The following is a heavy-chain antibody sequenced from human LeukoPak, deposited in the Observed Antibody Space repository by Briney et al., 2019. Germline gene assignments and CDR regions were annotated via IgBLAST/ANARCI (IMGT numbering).Heavy chain of an antibody. D-gene: IGHD3-10*01. CDR1: GYSFTSYW. CDR2: IYPGDSDT. CDR3: ARQEELASYGMDV. V-gene: IGHV5-51*01. J-gene: IGHJ6*04. Sequence: GESLKISCKGSGYSFTSYWIGWVRQMPGKGLEWMGIIYPGDSDTRYSPSFQGQATISADKSISTAYLQWSSLKASDTAMYYCARQEELASYGMDVWGKGTTVTVSS.